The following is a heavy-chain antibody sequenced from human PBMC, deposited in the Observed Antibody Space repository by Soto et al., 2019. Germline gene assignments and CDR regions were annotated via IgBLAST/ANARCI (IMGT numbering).Heavy chain of an antibody. Sequence: PSETLSLTCAVCGGSFSGYYWSWIRQPPGKGLEWIGEINHSGSTNYNPSLKSRVTISVDTSKNQFSLKLSSVTAADTAVYYCARSIAVSNYYYYGMDVWGQGTTVTVSS. CDR3: ARSIAVSNYYYYGMDV. V-gene: IGHV4-34*01. CDR2: INHSGST. J-gene: IGHJ6*02. D-gene: IGHD6-19*01. CDR1: GGSFSGYY.